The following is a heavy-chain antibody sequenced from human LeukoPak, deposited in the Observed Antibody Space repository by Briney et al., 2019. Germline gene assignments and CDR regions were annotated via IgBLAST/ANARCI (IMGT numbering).Heavy chain of an antibody. CDR1: GFTFSDYY. Sequence: GGSLRLSCAASGFTFSDYYMSWIRQVPGKGLEWVSYISSSGSTIYYADSVKGRFTISRDNAKNSLYLQMNSLRAGDTAVYYCARETKSAAILDYWGQGTLVTVSS. D-gene: IGHD2-2*02. V-gene: IGHV3-11*04. J-gene: IGHJ4*02. CDR2: ISSSGSTI. CDR3: ARETKSAAILDY.